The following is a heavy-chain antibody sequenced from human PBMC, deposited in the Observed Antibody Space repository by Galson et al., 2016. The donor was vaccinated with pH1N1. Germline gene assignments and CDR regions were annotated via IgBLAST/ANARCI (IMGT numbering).Heavy chain of an antibody. D-gene: IGHD3-9*01. V-gene: IGHV3-30-3*01. Sequence: SLRLSCAASGFTFSNYAMHWVRQAQGKGLEWVALISYDGGNKYYANSVKGRFTISRDNSKNTLYLQLTSLRAEDTAVYYCATGILTGPDYWGQGTLVTVPS. CDR3: ATGILTGPDY. CDR2: ISYDGGNK. J-gene: IGHJ4*02. CDR1: GFTFSNYA.